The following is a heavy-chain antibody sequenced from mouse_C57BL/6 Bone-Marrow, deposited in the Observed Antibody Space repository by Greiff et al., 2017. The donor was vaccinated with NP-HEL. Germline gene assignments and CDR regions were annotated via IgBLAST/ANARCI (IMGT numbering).Heavy chain of an antibody. CDR1: GYTFTSYG. Sequence: QVHVKQSGAELARPGASVKLSCKASGYTFTSYGISWVKQRPGQGLEWIGEIYPSSGNTYYNEKFKGKATLTADKSSSTAYMELRSLTSEDSAVYFGARNYYYGSTPPYWGQGTTLTVSS. D-gene: IGHD1-1*01. V-gene: IGHV1-81*01. CDR2: IYPSSGNT. CDR3: ARNYYYGSTPPY. J-gene: IGHJ2*01.